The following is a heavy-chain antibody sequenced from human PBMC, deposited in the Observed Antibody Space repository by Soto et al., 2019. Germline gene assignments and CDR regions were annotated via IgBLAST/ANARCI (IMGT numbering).Heavy chain of an antibody. V-gene: IGHV1-46*01. CDR1: GYTLTSYY. Sequence: ASVKVSCKASGYTLTSYYMHWVRQAPGQGLEWMGMIIPSGGSTTYPQNFQGRVTMTRDTSTSTVYMELSSLRSEDTAVYYCASLYGQGNVWGQGTLVTVSS. D-gene: IGHD3-10*01. J-gene: IGHJ4*02. CDR2: IIPSGGST. CDR3: ASLYGQGNV.